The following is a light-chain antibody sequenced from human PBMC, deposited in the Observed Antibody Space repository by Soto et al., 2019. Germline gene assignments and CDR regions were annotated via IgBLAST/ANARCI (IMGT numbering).Light chain of an antibody. CDR2: YKSDSDK. Sequence: QLVLTQPSSLSASPGASASLTCTLRSGINVGTYKIYWYQQKPGSPPQYLLRYKSDSDKQQGSGVPSRFSGSKDASANVGILLISGLQSEDEADYYCMIWHSNTVIFGGGTKLTVL. CDR1: SGINVGTYK. CDR3: MIWHSNTVI. J-gene: IGLJ2*01. V-gene: IGLV5-45*03.